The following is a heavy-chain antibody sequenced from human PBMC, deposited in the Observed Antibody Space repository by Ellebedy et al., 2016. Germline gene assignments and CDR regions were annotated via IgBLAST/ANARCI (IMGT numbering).Heavy chain of an antibody. CDR2: INHSGST. CDR1: GGSFSGYY. Sequence: SETLSLTCPVYGGSFSGYYWSWIRQPPGKGLEWNGEINHSGSTNYNPSLKSRVTISVDTSKNQFSLKLSSVTAADTAVYYCARDRDTAMVGWFDPWGQGTLVTVSS. CDR3: ARDRDTAMVGWFDP. J-gene: IGHJ5*02. D-gene: IGHD5-18*01. V-gene: IGHV4-34*01.